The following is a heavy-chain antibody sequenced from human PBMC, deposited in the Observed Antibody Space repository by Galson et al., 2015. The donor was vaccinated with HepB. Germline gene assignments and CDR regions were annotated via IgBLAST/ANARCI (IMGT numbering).Heavy chain of an antibody. D-gene: IGHD5-12*01. V-gene: IGHV1-69*13. CDR3: AREGLAAPTNPVDY. CDR2: ITPLFGTP. Sequence: SVKVSCKASGYTFTTYAISWVRQAPGRGLERMGGITPLFGTPNYAQKFQGRVTITADESTSTAYTELSSLRSEDTAVYYCAREGLAAPTNPVDYWGQGTQVTVSS. CDR1: GYTFTTYA. J-gene: IGHJ4*02.